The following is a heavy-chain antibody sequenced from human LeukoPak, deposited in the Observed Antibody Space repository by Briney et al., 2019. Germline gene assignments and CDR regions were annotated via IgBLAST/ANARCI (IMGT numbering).Heavy chain of an antibody. J-gene: IGHJ4*02. D-gene: IGHD6-25*01. CDR3: ARSAAVYTCGHFDF. CDR1: GYTFTAYY. CDR2: INPNTGDT. V-gene: IGHV1-2*02. Sequence: ASVKVSCKASGYTFTAYYMHWVRQAPGQGLEWMGWINPNTGDTNYAQNFQGRVSMNRDTSISTAYMELSSLRSDDTAVYYCARSAAVYTCGHFDFWGQGTLVTVSS.